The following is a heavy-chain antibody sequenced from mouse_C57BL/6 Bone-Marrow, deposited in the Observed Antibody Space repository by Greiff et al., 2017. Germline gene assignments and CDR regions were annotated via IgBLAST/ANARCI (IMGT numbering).Heavy chain of an antibody. J-gene: IGHJ1*03. Sequence: VQLKESGAELVRPGSSVKMSCKTSGYTFTSYGINWVKQRPGQGLEWIGYIYIGNGYTEYNEKFKGKATLTSDTSSSTAYMQLSSLTSEDSAIYCCARETTGYGSSHWYFDVWGTGTTVTVSS. CDR1: GYTFTSYG. CDR3: ARETTGYGSSHWYFDV. D-gene: IGHD1-1*01. CDR2: IYIGNGYT. V-gene: IGHV1-58*01.